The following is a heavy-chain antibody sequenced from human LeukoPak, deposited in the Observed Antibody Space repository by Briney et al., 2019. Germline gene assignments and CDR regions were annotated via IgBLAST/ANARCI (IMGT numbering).Heavy chain of an antibody. Sequence: WGSLRLYCAASGFTFSSYAMSWVRPAPGKGLEWVSAISGGGGSTYYADSGKGRFTISRDKSKNTLYLQMNSLRAEDTAVYYGAKEGCGGDCYSACYYYYMDVWGKGTTVTVSS. V-gene: IGHV3-23*01. CDR2: ISGGGGST. CDR1: GFTFSSYA. J-gene: IGHJ6*03. CDR3: AKEGCGGDCYSACYYYYMDV. D-gene: IGHD2-21*01.